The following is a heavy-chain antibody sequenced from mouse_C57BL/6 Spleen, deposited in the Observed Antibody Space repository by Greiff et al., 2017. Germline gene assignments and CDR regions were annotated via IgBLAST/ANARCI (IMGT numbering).Heavy chain of an antibody. V-gene: IGHV1-69*01. CDR3: ARYGNYEDFDY. D-gene: IGHD2-1*01. J-gene: IGHJ2*01. CDR2: IDPSDSYT. Sequence: QVQLQQPGAELVMPGASVKLSCKASGYTFTSYWMHWVKQRPGQGLEWIGEIDPSDSYTNYNQKFKGKSTLTVDKSSSTAYMQLSSLTSEDAAVYYWARYGNYEDFDYWGQGTTLTVSS. CDR1: GYTFTSYW.